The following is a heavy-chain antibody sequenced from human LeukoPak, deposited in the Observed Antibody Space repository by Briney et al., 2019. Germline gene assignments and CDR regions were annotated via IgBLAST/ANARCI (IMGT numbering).Heavy chain of an antibody. Sequence: GGSLRLSCAASGFTFSSYAMSWVRQAPGKGLEWVSAISGSGGSTYYADSVKGRFTISRDNAKNSLYLQMNSLRAEDTAVYYCARAPDDYVWGSYRIDAFDIWGQGTMVTVSS. CDR1: GFTFSSYA. CDR3: ARAPDDYVWGSYRIDAFDI. CDR2: ISGSGGST. J-gene: IGHJ3*02. V-gene: IGHV3-23*01. D-gene: IGHD3-16*02.